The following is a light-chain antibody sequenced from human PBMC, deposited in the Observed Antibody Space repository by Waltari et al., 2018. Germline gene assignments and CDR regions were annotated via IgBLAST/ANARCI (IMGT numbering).Light chain of an antibody. CDR2: QDT. Sequence: YDLTQPPSVSVSPGPAASITCPGDTLGNKYVCWYQQKPGQSPLLPIYQDTKRPSGIPERFSGSVSGNTVTLTISATQALDEADYYCQAWDSNVNWVFGGGTKLTVL. J-gene: IGLJ3*02. CDR3: QAWDSNVNWV. V-gene: IGLV3-1*01. CDR1: TLGNKY.